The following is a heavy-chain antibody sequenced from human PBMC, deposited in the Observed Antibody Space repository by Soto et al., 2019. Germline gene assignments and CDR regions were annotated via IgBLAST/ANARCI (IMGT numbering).Heavy chain of an antibody. CDR1: GFTFSSYA. D-gene: IGHD2-15*01. CDR2: ISSNGGST. Sequence: GGSLRLSCSASGFTFSSYAMHWVRQAPGKGLEYVSAISSNGGSTYYADSVKGRFTISRDNSKNTLYLQMSSLRAEDTAVYYCVMEYCSGGSCYSDYYYYGMDVWGQGTTGTVSS. CDR3: VMEYCSGGSCYSDYYYYGMDV. J-gene: IGHJ6*02. V-gene: IGHV3-64D*08.